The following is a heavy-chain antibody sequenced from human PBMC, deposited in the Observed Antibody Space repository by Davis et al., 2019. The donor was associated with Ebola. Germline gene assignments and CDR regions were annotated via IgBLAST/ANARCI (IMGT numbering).Heavy chain of an antibody. CDR2: INPNSGGT. CDR1: GYTFTGYY. CDR3: ARDPSAELLWFGETVPRGYYGMDV. J-gene: IGHJ6*04. Sequence: ASVKVSCKASGYTFTGYYMHWVRQAPGQGLEWMGRINPNSGGTNYAQKFQGRVTMTRDTSISTAYMELSRLRSDDTAVYYCARDPSAELLWFGETVPRGYYGMDVWGKGTTVTVSS. V-gene: IGHV1-2*06. D-gene: IGHD3-10*01.